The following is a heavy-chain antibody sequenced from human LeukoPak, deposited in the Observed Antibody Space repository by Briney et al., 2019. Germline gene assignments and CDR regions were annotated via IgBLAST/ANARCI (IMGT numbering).Heavy chain of an antibody. D-gene: IGHD4-11*01. V-gene: IGHV4-39*02. CDR1: GGSISSSSYY. J-gene: IGHJ3*01. Sequence: SETLSLTCTVSGGSISSSSYYWGWIRQPPGKGLEWIGSIYYSGSTYYNPSLKSRVTISVDTSKNQFSLKLSSVTAADTAVYYCAREVYGNYAFDVWGQGTMVTVSS. CDR2: IYYSGST. CDR3: AREVYGNYAFDV.